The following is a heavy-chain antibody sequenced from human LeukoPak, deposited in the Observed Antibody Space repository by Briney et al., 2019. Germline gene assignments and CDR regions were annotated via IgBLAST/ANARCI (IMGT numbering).Heavy chain of an antibody. CDR3: ARVLPVPYLLDS. J-gene: IGHJ4*02. D-gene: IGHD2/OR15-2a*01. CDR1: GHSTTRGYY. CDR2: FFQSEKS. V-gene: IGHV4-38-2*01. Sequence: SETLSLTCAISGHSTTRGYYWAWFRQSPGKGLEWIATFFQSEKSFYNASLKSRVIMSLDTSKSQFSPNLTSVTAADTAVYYCARVLPVPYLLDSWGQGTHVTVSS.